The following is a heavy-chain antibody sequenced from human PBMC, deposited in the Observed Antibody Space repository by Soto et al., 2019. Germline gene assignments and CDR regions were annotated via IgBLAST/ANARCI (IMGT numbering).Heavy chain of an antibody. CDR2: ISYDGGSK. CDR3: AKDSPSSVMVLAAISDM. CDR1: GFTFSSYA. J-gene: IGHJ3*01. Sequence: VQLVESGGGVVQPGGSLRLSCAASGFTFSSYAMHWVRQAPGKGLEWVAVISYDGGSKNYADSLKGRFTISRDNSKNTLYLQMNSLKAEDTAVYYCAKDSPSSVMVLAAISDMWGQGTLVTVSS. V-gene: IGHV3-30-3*01. D-gene: IGHD2-15*01.